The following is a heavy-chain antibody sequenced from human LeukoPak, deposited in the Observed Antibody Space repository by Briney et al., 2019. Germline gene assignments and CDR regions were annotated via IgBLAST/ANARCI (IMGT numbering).Heavy chain of an antibody. J-gene: IGHJ4*02. Sequence: SETLSLTCTVSGGSISSYYWSWIRQPPGKGLEWIGYIYYSGSTNYNPSLKSRVTISVDTSKNQFSLKLSSVTAADTAVYYCARAAELTPYYFDYWGQGTLVTVSS. D-gene: IGHD1-14*01. CDR3: ARAAELTPYYFDY. CDR2: IYYSGST. CDR1: GGSISSYY. V-gene: IGHV4-59*01.